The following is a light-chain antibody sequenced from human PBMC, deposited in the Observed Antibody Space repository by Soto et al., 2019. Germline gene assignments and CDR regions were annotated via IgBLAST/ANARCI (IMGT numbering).Light chain of an antibody. CDR3: PQYNTWPYT. J-gene: IGKJ2*01. CDR1: QSVNNQ. CDR2: GAS. Sequence: EIVMTQSPGTLSVSPGERVTLSCRATQSVNNQLVWYQQKPGQSPRLLIYGASIRATGIPSRCSGSGSGTEFTLTISSLQSGDFAVYYCPQYNTWPYTFGQGTKVETK. V-gene: IGKV3-15*01.